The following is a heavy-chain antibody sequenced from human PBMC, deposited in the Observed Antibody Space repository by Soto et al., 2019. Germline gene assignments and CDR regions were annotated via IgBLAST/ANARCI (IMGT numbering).Heavy chain of an antibody. CDR3: ARETYGDYVGYFDS. Sequence: SETLSLTCTVSGGSISSYYWSWIRQPPGKGLEWIGYIYYSGSTNYNPSLKSRVTISVDTSKNQFSLKLSSVTAADTAVYYCARETYGDYVGYFDSRGQGTLVTVSS. J-gene: IGHJ4*02. CDR1: GGSISSYY. CDR2: IYYSGST. D-gene: IGHD4-17*01. V-gene: IGHV4-59*01.